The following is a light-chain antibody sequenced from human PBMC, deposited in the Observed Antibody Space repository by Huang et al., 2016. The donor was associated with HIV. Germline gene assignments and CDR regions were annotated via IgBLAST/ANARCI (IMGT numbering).Light chain of an antibody. Sequence: DIQMTQSPFSLSASVGDRVTITCRASQSISSYLNWYQQKPGKAPKILIYAASTLQSGIPSRFSGSGAETDFTLTITSLQPEDFATYYCQQTYIIPITFGQGTKLEIK. J-gene: IGKJ2*01. CDR1: QSISSY. V-gene: IGKV1-39*01. CDR3: QQTYIIPIT. CDR2: AAS.